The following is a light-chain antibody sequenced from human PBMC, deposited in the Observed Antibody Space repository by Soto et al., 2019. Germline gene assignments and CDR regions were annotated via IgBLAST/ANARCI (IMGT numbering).Light chain of an antibody. J-gene: IGLJ1*01. CDR2: EGS. V-gene: IGLV2-23*01. CDR1: SSDVGSYNL. CDR3: CSYAGSSTPYV. Sequence: QSVLTQPASVSRSPGQSITISCTGTSSDVGSYNLVSWYQQHPGKAPKLMIYEGSKRPSGVSNRFSGSKSGNTASLTISGLQAEDEADYYCCSYAGSSTPYVFGTGTNLTVL.